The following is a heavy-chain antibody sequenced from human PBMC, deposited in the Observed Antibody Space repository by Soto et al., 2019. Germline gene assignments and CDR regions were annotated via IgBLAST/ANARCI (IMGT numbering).Heavy chain of an antibody. D-gene: IGHD7-27*01. CDR3: ASLGDYYYMDV. J-gene: IGHJ6*03. CDR2: IYYTGST. CDR1: GGSISGSNNY. Sequence: QLQLQESGPGLVKPSETLSLTCSVSGGSISGSNNYWGWIRQPPGKGLEWIGNIYYTGSTYYNPPLKNRVTISTDTSRNQFSLKLSSVTAADTAVYYCASLGDYYYMDVWGKGTTVTVSS. V-gene: IGHV4-39*01.